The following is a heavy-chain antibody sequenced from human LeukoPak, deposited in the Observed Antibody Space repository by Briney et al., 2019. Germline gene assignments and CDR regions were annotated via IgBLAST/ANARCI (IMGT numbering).Heavy chain of an antibody. V-gene: IGHV4-59*01. CDR2: IYYSGST. J-gene: IGHJ5*02. Sequence: SETLSLTCTVSGGSISSYYWSWIRQPPGKGLEWIGYIYYSGSTNYNSSFKSRVTISIDTSKNQFSLRLSSVTAADTAVYYCARTTEDCSSTSCYQYWFDPWGQGTLVTVSS. CDR1: GGSISSYY. CDR3: ARTTEDCSSTSCYQYWFDP. D-gene: IGHD2-2*01.